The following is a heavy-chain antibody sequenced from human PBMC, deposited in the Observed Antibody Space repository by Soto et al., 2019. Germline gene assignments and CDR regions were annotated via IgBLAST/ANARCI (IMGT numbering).Heavy chain of an antibody. V-gene: IGHV4-4*02. CDR1: GGSISDIDW. CDR3: VRAGGYESKVY. CDR2: IHLTGRT. D-gene: IGHD5-12*01. Sequence: QVQVQESGPGLLKPSGTLSLTCDVSGGSISDIDWWSWVRQPPGKGLEWIGEIHLTGRTHHNPSLQSRVILSVDISKNQLSLNLRSVTAADTAVYYCVRAGGYESKVYWGQGTLVTVSS. J-gene: IGHJ4*02.